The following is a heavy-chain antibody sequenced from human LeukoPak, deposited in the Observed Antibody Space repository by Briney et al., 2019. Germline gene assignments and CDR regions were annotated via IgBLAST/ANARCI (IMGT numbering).Heavy chain of an antibody. CDR2: ISAYNGNT. CDR1: GYTFTSYG. V-gene: IGHV1-18*01. J-gene: IGHJ6*02. D-gene: IGHD1-26*01. Sequence: ASVKVSCKASGYTFTSYGISWVRQAPGQGLEWMGRISAYNGNTNYAQKLQGRVTMTTDTSTSTAYMELRSLRSDDTAVYYCARDRPYYYSYYYYGMDVWGQGTTVTVSS. CDR3: ARDRPYYYSYYYYGMDV.